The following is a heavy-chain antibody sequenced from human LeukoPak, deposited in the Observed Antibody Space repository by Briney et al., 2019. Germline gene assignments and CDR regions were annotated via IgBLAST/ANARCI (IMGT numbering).Heavy chain of an antibody. J-gene: IGHJ4*02. Sequence: AGGSLRLSCAASGFNFSSFVMHWVRQAPGKGLEWVAVIWYDGSNKYYADSVKGRFTTSRDNSKNTLYLQMNSLRAEDTAVYYCARGPSAYPKCFDYWGQGTLVTVSS. CDR3: ARGPSAYPKCFDY. CDR2: IWYDGSNK. CDR1: GFNFSSFV. V-gene: IGHV3-33*01. D-gene: IGHD5-12*01.